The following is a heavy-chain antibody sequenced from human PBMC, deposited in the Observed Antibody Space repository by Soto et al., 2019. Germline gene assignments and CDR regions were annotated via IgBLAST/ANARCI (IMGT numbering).Heavy chain of an antibody. Sequence: QVQLVQSGAEVKKPGSSVKVSCKASGGTFGNNSVSWVRQAPGQGLEFMGRVMPTLGTANYARKFQGRVTLTADKSTGTVFMEFRSLRSADTAIYYCARTVSSFYYMDVWGDGTRVTV. D-gene: IGHD3-16*02. J-gene: IGHJ6*03. CDR2: VMPTLGTA. CDR1: GGTFGNNS. V-gene: IGHV1-69*08. CDR3: ARTVSSFYYMDV.